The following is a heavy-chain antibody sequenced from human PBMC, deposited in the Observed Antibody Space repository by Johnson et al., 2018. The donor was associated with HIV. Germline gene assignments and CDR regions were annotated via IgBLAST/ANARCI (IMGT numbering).Heavy chain of an antibody. CDR1: GFTFSSYA. CDR3: AKALRITMVQVYHRGGDAFDI. Sequence: MQLVESGGGLVQPGGSLRLSCAASGFTFSSYAMSWVRQAPGKGLEWVSAFSGSGGSPYYADSVKGRFPLSRDNSKNTLYLQLNSLRAEDTAVYYWAKALRITMVQVYHRGGDAFDIWGQGTMVTVSS. CDR2: FSGSGGSP. V-gene: IGHV3-23*04. D-gene: IGHD3-10*01. J-gene: IGHJ3*02.